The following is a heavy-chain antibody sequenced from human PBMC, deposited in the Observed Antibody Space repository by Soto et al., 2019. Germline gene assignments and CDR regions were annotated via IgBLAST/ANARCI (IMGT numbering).Heavy chain of an antibody. Sequence: PSETLSLTCTVSGGSISSSSYYWGWIRQPPGKGLEWIGSIYYSGSTYYNPSLKSRVTISVDTSKNQFSLKLSSVTAADTAVYYCARQRVGGSGSYYNYYYYGRDVWGQGTTVTVSS. CDR2: IYYSGST. CDR1: GGSISSSSYY. J-gene: IGHJ6*02. CDR3: ARQRVGGSGSYYNYYYYGRDV. V-gene: IGHV4-39*01. D-gene: IGHD3-10*01.